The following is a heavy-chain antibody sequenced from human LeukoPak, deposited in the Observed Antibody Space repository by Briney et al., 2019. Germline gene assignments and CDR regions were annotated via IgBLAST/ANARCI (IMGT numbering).Heavy chain of an antibody. J-gene: IGHJ3*01. Sequence: GGSLRLSCAASGFTFSDYSMNWVRQAPGKGLEWVSYISFSVNTKYYGDSVKGRFTISRDNAKNSLYLHMDSLRAEDTAVYYCARDLYDISTTYSHDVFDVWGQGTMVTVSS. CDR1: GFTFSDYS. CDR3: ARDLYDISTTYSHDVFDV. V-gene: IGHV3-48*04. CDR2: ISFSVNTK. D-gene: IGHD3-9*01.